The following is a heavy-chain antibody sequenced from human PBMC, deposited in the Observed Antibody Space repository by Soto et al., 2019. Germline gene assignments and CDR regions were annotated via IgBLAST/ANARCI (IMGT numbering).Heavy chain of an antibody. D-gene: IGHD3-22*01. CDR3: ASSAGCYAVHS. V-gene: IGHV4-4*02. Sequence: QVQLQESGPGLVKPSGTLSLTCAVSGDSVSSPYYWCWVRQPPGKGLEGLGEVFHTGTTSYNPSLRSPVPISMAKPTTPFSLDLSSVTAANTAFYYCASSAGCYAVHSWRPGTLVIV. CDR1: GDSVSSPYY. CDR2: VFHTGTT. J-gene: IGHJ4*02.